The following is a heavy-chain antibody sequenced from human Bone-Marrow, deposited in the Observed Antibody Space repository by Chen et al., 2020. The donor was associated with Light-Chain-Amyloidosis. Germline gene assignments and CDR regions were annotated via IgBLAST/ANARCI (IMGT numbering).Heavy chain of an antibody. CDR1: GDTLDRYS. V-gene: IGHV1-69*01. Sequence: QVQLTQSGAELRKPGSSVKVSCKSSGDTLDRYSISWVRQAPGQGLEWMGGIIPTSGTANYAERFQGRVTITADDSTSTAYMELSSLRSEDTAVYYCARARLQYSSGWPFDYWGQGTLVTVSS. CDR3: ARARLQYSSGWPFDY. CDR2: IIPTSGTA. D-gene: IGHD6-19*01. J-gene: IGHJ4*02.